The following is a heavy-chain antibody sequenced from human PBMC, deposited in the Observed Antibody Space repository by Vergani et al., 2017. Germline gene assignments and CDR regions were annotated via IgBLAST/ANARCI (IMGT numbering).Heavy chain of an antibody. J-gene: IGHJ4*02. CDR1: GGTLSSYS. CDR3: ARDETGYSGYDIVLDY. V-gene: IGHV1-69*13. CDR2: IIPIFGTA. D-gene: IGHD5-12*01. Sequence: QVQLVQSGAEVKKPGSSVRVSCKASGGTLSSYSISWVRQAPGQGLEWMGSIIPIFGTANYAQKFQGRVTLTADESTSTAYMEVSSLRSEDMAVYYCARDETGYSGYDIVLDYWGQGTLVTVSS.